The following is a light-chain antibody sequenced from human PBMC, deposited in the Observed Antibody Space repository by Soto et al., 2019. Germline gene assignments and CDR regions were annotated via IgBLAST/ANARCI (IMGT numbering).Light chain of an antibody. CDR1: QSLIHSDGNTY. CDR3: QQYGSSPFT. V-gene: IGKV2-30*02. J-gene: IGKJ3*01. CDR2: EVS. Sequence: DVVMTQSPLFLPVTLGQPASISCRSSQSLIHSDGNTYLSWFQQRPGQSPRRLIYEVSDRDSGVPDRFTGSGSGTDFTLKISRLEPEDFAVYYCQQYGSSPFTFGPGTKVDIK.